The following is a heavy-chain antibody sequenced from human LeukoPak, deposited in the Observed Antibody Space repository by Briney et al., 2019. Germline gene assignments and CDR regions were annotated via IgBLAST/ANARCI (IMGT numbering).Heavy chain of an antibody. V-gene: IGHV1-18*01. CDR3: ARVTDYDILTGYYMDY. CDR1: GYTFTSYG. Sequence: ASVKVSCKASGYTFTSYGISWVRQAPGQGLEWMGWISAYNGNTNYAQKLQGRVTMTTDTSTSTAYMELRSLRSDDTAVYYCARVTDYDILTGYYMDYWGQGTLVTVSS. D-gene: IGHD3-9*01. J-gene: IGHJ4*02. CDR2: ISAYNGNT.